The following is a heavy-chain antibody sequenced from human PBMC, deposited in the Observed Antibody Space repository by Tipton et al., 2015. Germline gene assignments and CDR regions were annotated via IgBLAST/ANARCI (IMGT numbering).Heavy chain of an antibody. CDR3: ARGEGSSWNYYFDY. J-gene: IGHJ4*02. Sequence: SLRLSCAASGFTFSDYYMSWVRQAPGKGLEWVSYINTRGSTIYYADSVKGRFTISRDNAKNSLYLQMNSLRAEDTAVYYCARGEGSSWNYYFDYWGQGTLVTVSS. D-gene: IGHD6-13*01. V-gene: IGHV3-11*01. CDR1: GFTFSDYY. CDR2: INTRGSTI.